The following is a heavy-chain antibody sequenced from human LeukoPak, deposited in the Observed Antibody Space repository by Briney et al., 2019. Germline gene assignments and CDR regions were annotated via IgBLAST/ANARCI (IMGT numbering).Heavy chain of an antibody. Sequence: GGSLRLSCAASGFTFSSYWMHWVRQAPGKGLVWVSRISTDGSSTNYADSVKGRFTISRDNAKNTLYLQKNSLRAEDTAVYYCARAGRTEYYFDYWGLGTLVTVSS. CDR1: GFTFSSYW. J-gene: IGHJ4*02. D-gene: IGHD3-10*01. V-gene: IGHV3-74*01. CDR3: ARAGRTEYYFDY. CDR2: ISTDGSST.